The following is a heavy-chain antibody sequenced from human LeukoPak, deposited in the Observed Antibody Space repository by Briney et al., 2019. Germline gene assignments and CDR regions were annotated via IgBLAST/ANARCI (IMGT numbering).Heavy chain of an antibody. CDR3: ARDADYDFWSGYYNYYYGMDV. CDR1: GFTFNRCW. Sequence: GGSLRLSCVVSGFTFNRCWMNWVRQAPGKGLEWVAHINPDGRDTYYVDSVKGRFTISRDNAKNSLYLQMNSLRVEDTAVYYCARDADYDFWSGYYNYYYGMDVWGQGTTVTVSS. D-gene: IGHD3-3*01. J-gene: IGHJ6*02. V-gene: IGHV3-7*01. CDR2: INPDGRDT.